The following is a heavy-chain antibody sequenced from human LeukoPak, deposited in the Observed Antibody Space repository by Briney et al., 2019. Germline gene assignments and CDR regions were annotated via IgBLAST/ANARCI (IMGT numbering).Heavy chain of an antibody. CDR3: AKDRGGSGGYYYGYFDY. CDR1: GFTFSSYS. CDR2: ISYDGINK. V-gene: IGHV3-30*18. D-gene: IGHD3-22*01. Sequence: GGSLRLSCAASGFTFSSYSMHWVRQAPGKGLEWLAVISYDGINKYYADSVKGRFTISRDNSKNTLYLQMNSLRTEDTAMYYCAKDRGGSGGYYYGYFDYWGQGTLVTVSS. J-gene: IGHJ4*02.